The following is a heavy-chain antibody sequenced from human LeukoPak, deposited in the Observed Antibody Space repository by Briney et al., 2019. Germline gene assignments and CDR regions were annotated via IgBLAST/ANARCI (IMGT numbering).Heavy chain of an antibody. D-gene: IGHD1-26*01. Sequence: PSETLSLTCTVSGGSISSSSYYWGWIRQPPGKGLEWIGSIYYSGNTYYNPSLRSRVAISVDTSKNQFSLNLNSVTAADTAIYYCARRNSGSPRRAWDYWGQGTLVTVSS. V-gene: IGHV4-39*01. CDR3: ARRNSGSPRRAWDY. J-gene: IGHJ4*02. CDR2: IYYSGNT. CDR1: GGSISSSSYY.